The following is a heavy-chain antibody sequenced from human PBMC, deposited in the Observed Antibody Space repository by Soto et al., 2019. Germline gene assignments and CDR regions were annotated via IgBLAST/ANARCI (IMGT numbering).Heavy chain of an antibody. Sequence: QITLKESGPTLVKPTQTLTLSCTFSGFSLSSNGVGVAWIRQPPAKAQEWLAVIYWDDDNRDRPSLKSRLTITKDTSKTQVVFTMTNMDPVDTDTYYCAHFRNYYDSSGFGGVFDIWGQGTTVTVSS. J-gene: IGHJ3*02. CDR3: AHFRNYYDSSGFGGVFDI. CDR2: IYWDDDN. CDR1: GFSLSSNGVG. D-gene: IGHD3-22*01. V-gene: IGHV2-5*02.